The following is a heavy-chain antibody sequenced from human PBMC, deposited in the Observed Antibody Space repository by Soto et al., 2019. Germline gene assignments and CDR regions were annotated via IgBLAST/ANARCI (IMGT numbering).Heavy chain of an antibody. D-gene: IGHD4-4*01. V-gene: IGHV3-74*01. CDR3: ARDSLTTVGAYYYYYGMDV. CDR1: GFTFSSYW. Sequence: GGSLRLSCAASGFTFSSYWMHWVRQAPGKGLVWVSRINSDGSSTSYADSVKGRFTISRDNAKNTLYLQMNSLRAEDTAVYYCARDSLTTVGAYYYYYGMDVWGQGTTVTVSS. J-gene: IGHJ6*02. CDR2: INSDGSST.